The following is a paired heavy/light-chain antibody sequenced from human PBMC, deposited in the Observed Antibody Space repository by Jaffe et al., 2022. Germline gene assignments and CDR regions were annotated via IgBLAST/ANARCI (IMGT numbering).Heavy chain of an antibody. V-gene: IGHV4-59*01. CDR3: VRLSSGWPMNWYYFDY. D-gene: IGHD6-19*01. J-gene: IGHJ4*02. CDR1: GGSISSYY. CDR2: IYYSGST. Sequence: QVQLQESGPGLVKPSETLSLTCTVSGGSISSYYWSWIRQPPGKGLEWIGYIYYSGSTNYNPSLKSRVTISVDTSKNQFSLKLSSVTAADTAVYYCVRLSSGWPMNWYYFDYWGQGTLVTVSS.
Light chain of an antibody. V-gene: IGLV3-9*01. CDR1: NIGSKD. CDR2: RDS. Sequence: SYEVTQPLSVSVALGQTARITCGGNNIGSKDVHWYQQKPGQAPVLVIYRDSNRPSGIPERFSGSNSGNTATLTISRAQAGDEADYYCQVWDSSTASVVFGGGTKLTVL. J-gene: IGLJ2*01. CDR3: QVWDSSTASVV.